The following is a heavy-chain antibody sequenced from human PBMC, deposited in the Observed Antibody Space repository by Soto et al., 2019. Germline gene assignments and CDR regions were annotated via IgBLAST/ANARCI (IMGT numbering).Heavy chain of an antibody. D-gene: IGHD3-10*01. Sequence: QVQLQESGPGLVKPSETLSLTCTVPGGSVSSGSHYWSWIRQPPGSGLEWIGYIYDSGTTTYHPYLNSRVIISVHPSKNQLSLRLISVTAADTAVYYCARDSTTSGSYGYYFDYWGQGTLVTVSS. CDR1: GGSVSSGSHY. CDR2: IYDSGTT. J-gene: IGHJ4*02. CDR3: ARDSTTSGSYGYYFDY. V-gene: IGHV4-61*01.